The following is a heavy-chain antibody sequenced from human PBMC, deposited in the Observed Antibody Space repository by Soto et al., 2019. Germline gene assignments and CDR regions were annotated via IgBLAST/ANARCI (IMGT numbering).Heavy chain of an antibody. Sequence: QVQLHQWGAGLMKSSESLSLACSLYSGSLSGYYWSWIRQPPGKGLEWIGEISPSGTTNYSPSLKSRVSISVDTSKNQFSLNLTSLTAADTAVYYCARAPKVSGSAQTRPDFWGQGSLVTFSS. V-gene: IGHV4-34*01. CDR1: SGSLSGYY. J-gene: IGHJ4*02. D-gene: IGHD6-6*01. CDR2: ISPSGTT. CDR3: ARAPKVSGSAQTRPDF.